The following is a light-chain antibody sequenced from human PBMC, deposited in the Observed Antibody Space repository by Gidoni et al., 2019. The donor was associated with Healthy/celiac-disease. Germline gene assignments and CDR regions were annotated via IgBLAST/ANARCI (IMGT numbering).Light chain of an antibody. J-gene: IGLJ2*01. CDR1: SSVVGGHNY. Sequence: SALTHPRPVSGSPGLSVTISCTGTSSVVGGHNYVSWYQQHPSKAPKLMIYDVSKRPSGVPDRFSGSKSGNTASLTISGLQAEDEADYYCCSDAGSYSVVFGGGTKLTVL. CDR2: DVS. V-gene: IGLV2-11*01. CDR3: CSDAGSYSVV.